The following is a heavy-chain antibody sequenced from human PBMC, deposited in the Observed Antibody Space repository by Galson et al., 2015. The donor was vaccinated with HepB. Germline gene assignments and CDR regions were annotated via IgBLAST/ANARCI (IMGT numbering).Heavy chain of an antibody. CDR1: GFSLSTSEEG. D-gene: IGHD4-17*01. CDR2: IYRDDDQ. V-gene: IGHV2-5*02. CDR3: AHIRDSASVRFDS. Sequence: PALVKPTQTLTLTCTFSGFSLSTSEEGVGVAWIRQPPGKALEWLALIYRDDDQRYSPSLKNRLTITKDSSKDQVVLIMTKMDSMDTATYYCAHIRDSASVRFDSWGQGAQVTVSS. J-gene: IGHJ4*02.